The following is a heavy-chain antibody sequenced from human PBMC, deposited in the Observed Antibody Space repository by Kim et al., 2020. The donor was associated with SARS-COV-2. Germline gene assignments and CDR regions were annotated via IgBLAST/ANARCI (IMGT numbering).Heavy chain of an antibody. J-gene: IGHJ4*02. CDR2: IYSGGST. V-gene: IGHV3-53*01. CDR3: AKLTRHYNILTGYSPAYFDY. D-gene: IGHD3-9*01. Sequence: GGSLILSCAASGFTVSSNYMSWVRQAPGKGLEWVSVIYSGGSTYYADSVKGRFTISRDISKHTLYLQMHSLRAEDTAVYYCAKLTRHYNILTGYSPAYFDYWGQGTLVTVSS. CDR1: GFTVSSNY.